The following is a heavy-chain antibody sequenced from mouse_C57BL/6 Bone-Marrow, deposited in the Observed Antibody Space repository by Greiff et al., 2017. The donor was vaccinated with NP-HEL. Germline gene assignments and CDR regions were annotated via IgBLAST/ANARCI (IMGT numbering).Heavy chain of an antibody. CDR3: ARKPYYSNYDYAMGY. CDR1: GYTFTDYY. CDR2: IGPGSGST. J-gene: IGHJ4*01. D-gene: IGHD2-5*01. V-gene: IGHV1-77*01. Sequence: VQLQQSGAELVKPGASVKISCKASGYTFTDYYINWVKQRPGQGLEWIGKIGPGSGSTYYNEKVKGKATLTADKSSSTAYMQLSSMTSEDSAVYFCARKPYYSNYDYAMGYWGQGTSVTVSS.